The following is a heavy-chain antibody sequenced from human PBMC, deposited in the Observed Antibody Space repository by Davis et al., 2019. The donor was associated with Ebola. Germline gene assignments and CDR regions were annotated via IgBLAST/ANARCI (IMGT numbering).Heavy chain of an antibody. D-gene: IGHD3-16*02. CDR1: GGSFSGYY. V-gene: IGHV4-34*01. CDR2: IYHSGST. J-gene: IGHJ4*02. CDR3: ARVPSTFGGVIDRLDY. Sequence: SETLSLTCAVYGGSFSGYYWSWIRQPPGKGLEWIGEIYHSGSTNYNPSLKSRVTISVDKSKNQFSLKLSSVTAADTAVYYCARVPSTFGGVIDRLDYWGQGTLVTVSS.